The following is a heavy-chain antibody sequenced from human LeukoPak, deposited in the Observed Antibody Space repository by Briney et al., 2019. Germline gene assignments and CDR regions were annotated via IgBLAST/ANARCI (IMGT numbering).Heavy chain of an antibody. CDR2: INHSGST. CDR3: ARAPHSYGRYSYFYMDV. V-gene: IGHV4-34*01. J-gene: IGHJ6*03. CDR1: GGSFSGYF. Sequence: SETLSLTCAVYGGSFSGYFWNWIRQPPGKGLEWIGEINHSGSTNYNPSLKSRVTLSVDTSKNQFSLKLTSVTAADTAVYYCARAPHSYGRYSYFYMDVWGKGSTVTDSS. D-gene: IGHD5-18*01.